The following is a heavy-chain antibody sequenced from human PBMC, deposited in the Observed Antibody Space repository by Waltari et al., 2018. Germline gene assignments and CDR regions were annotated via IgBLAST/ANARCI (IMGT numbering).Heavy chain of an antibody. Sequence: QVQLVESEGRFVKPGGSLRLSCAASGFTFSDFYMSWIRQVPGRGLEWVAYMSSTREIIYYADSVRGRFTISRDNARKSLYLDMNSLRAEDTAVYYCARAGFDHQSSGYGMDVWGQGTTVTVSS. CDR3: ARAGFDHQSSGYGMDV. J-gene: IGHJ6*02. D-gene: IGHD3-22*01. CDR2: MSSTREII. CDR1: GFTFSDFY. V-gene: IGHV3-11*01.